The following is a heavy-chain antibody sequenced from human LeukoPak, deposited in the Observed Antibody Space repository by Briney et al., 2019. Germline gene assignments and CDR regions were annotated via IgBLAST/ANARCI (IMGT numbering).Heavy chain of an antibody. Sequence: PGGSLRLSCTGSGFTLRNYWMHWVRQVSGKRLVWVSRISGDGSVTNYADSVQGRFTISTANAENILYLQINNLRSEVTAVYYCARYSSSSGGASYYLDYWGHGTLVTVSS. CDR1: GFTLRNYW. J-gene: IGHJ4*01. V-gene: IGHV3-74*01. CDR3: ARYSSSSGGASYYLDY. D-gene: IGHD6-6*01. CDR2: ISGDGSVT.